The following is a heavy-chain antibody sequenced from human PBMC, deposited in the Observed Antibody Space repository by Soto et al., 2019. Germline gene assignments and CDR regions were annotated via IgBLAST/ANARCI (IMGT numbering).Heavy chain of an antibody. J-gene: IGHJ4*02. V-gene: IGHV4-39*01. CDR3: ARISKGATYYGYVGY. CDR2: IYYSGST. Sequence: ETLSLTCTVSGGSITSSSSHWGWIRQPPGKGLEWIASIYYSGSTYYNPSLKSRVTVSVDTSKNQFSLRLSSVTAADTAAYYCARISKGATYYGYVGYWGQGTLVTVSS. CDR1: GGSITSSSSH. D-gene: IGHD3-10*01.